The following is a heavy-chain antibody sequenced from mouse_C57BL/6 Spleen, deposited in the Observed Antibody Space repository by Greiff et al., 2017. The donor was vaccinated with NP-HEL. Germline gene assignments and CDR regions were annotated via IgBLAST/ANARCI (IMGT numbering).Heavy chain of an antibody. CDR1: GYAFSSSW. Sequence: VQVVESGPELVKPGASVKISCKASGYAFSSSWMNWVKQRPGKGLEWIGRIYPGDGDTNYNGKFKGKATLTADKSSSTAYMQLSSLTSEDSAVYFCARSRYDYDYAMDYWGQGTSVTVSS. D-gene: IGHD2-4*01. CDR3: ARSRYDYDYAMDY. J-gene: IGHJ4*01. CDR2: IYPGDGDT. V-gene: IGHV1-82*01.